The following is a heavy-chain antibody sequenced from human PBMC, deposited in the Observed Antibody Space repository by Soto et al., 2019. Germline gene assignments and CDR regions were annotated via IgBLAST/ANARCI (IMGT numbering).Heavy chain of an antibody. CDR1: GGSMNYYY. J-gene: IGHJ6*02. D-gene: IGHD6-6*01. V-gene: IGHV4-4*07. CDR3: ASGRLVSRYYGLDV. Sequence: SETLSLTCTVSGGSMNYYYWSWIRQPAGKGLEWIGRIFTSGNTNYNPSLRSRLTMSVDTSTNQVSLRLTSVTAADTAVYYCASGRLVSRYYGLDVWGQGTTVTVSS. CDR2: IFTSGNT.